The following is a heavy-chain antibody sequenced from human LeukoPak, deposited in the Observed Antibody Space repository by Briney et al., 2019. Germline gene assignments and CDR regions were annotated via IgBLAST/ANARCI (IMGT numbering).Heavy chain of an antibody. CDR2: ISYDGSNK. V-gene: IGHV3-30*18. D-gene: IGHD3-22*01. CDR1: GFTSSSYG. J-gene: IGHJ5*02. Sequence: GGSLRLSCAASGFTSSSYGMHWVRQAPGKGLEWVAVISYDGSNKYYADSVKGRFTISRDNSKNTLYLQMNSLRAEDTALYYCAKGGSSGYYYHWGQGTLVTVSS. CDR3: AKGGSSGYYYH.